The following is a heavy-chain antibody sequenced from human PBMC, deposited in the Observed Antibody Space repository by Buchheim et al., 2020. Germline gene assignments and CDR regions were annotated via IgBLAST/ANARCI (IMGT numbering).Heavy chain of an antibody. Sequence: QVQLQESGPGLVKPSETLSLTCTVSGGSISSYYWSWIRQPPGKGLEWIGYIYYSGSTNYNPSLKSRVTISVDPSKNQFFLKLSSVTAADTAVYYCAREEGYCTNGVCIYGMDVWGQGTT. J-gene: IGHJ6*02. CDR3: AREEGYCTNGVCIYGMDV. D-gene: IGHD2-8*01. CDR1: GGSISSYY. CDR2: IYYSGST. V-gene: IGHV4-59*01.